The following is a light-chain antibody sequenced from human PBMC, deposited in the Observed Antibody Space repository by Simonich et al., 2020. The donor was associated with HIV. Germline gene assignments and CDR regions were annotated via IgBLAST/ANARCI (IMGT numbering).Light chain of an antibody. V-gene: IGKV4-1*01. J-gene: IGKJ4*01. CDR3: QQYSSTPPT. CDR2: WAS. CDR1: QRVLYRSNNKNY. Sequence: DIVMTQSPDSLAVSLGERATINCKSSQRVLYRSNNKNYLTWYQQKPGQPPKLLIYWASTRESGVPDRFSGSGSGTDFTLTSSSLQAEDVAVYYCQQYSSTPPTFGGGTKVEIK.